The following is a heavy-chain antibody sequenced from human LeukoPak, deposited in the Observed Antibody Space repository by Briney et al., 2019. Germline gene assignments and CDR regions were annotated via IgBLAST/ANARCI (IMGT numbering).Heavy chain of an antibody. CDR1: GFTFSGYY. CDR3: ARCGRITILGVAGRTGFDP. D-gene: IGHD3-3*01. J-gene: IGHJ5*02. V-gene: IGHV3-11*04. CDR2: ISSSGNII. Sequence: GGSLRLSCAVSGFTFSGYYMSWIRQAPGKGLEWVSYISSSGNIIYYADSVKGRFTISRDNAKNSLYLQMNSLRADDTAVYYCARCGRITILGVAGRTGFDPWGPGILVTVSS.